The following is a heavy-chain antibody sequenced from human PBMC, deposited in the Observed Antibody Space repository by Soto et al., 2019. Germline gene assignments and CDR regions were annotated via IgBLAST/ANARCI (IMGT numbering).Heavy chain of an antibody. J-gene: IGHJ4*02. CDR2: ISGSGGST. D-gene: IGHD6-19*01. CDR1: GFTFSSYA. CDR3: AKDLGYSSGWAVDFDY. Sequence: EVQLLESGGGLVQPGGSLRLSCAASGFTFSSYAMSWVRQAPGKGLEWVSAISGSGGSTYYADSVKGRFTISRDNSKNTLYLQMNSLRAEDTAVYYCAKDLGYSSGWAVDFDYWGQGTLVTVSS. V-gene: IGHV3-23*01.